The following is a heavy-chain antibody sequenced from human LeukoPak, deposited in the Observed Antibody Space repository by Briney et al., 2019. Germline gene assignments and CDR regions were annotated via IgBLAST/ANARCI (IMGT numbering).Heavy chain of an antibody. Sequence: SETLSLTCAVYGGSFSGYYWSWIRQPPGKGLEWIGEINHSGSTNYNPSLKSRVTISVDTSKNQFYLKLSSVTAADTAVYYCAREAKRMVRGVRGGDCWGQGTLVTVSS. D-gene: IGHD3-10*01. V-gene: IGHV4-34*01. J-gene: IGHJ4*02. CDR1: GGSFSGYY. CDR3: AREAKRMVRGVRGGDC. CDR2: INHSGST.